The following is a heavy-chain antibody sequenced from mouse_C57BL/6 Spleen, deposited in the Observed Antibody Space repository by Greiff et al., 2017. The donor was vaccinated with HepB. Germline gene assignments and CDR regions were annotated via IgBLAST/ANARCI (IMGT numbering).Heavy chain of an antibody. CDR1: GFTFSDYG. V-gene: IGHV5-17*01. Sequence: DVKLVESGGGLVKPGGSLKLSCAASGFTFSDYGMHWVRQAPEKGLEWVAYISSGSSTIYYADTVKGRFTISRDNATHNLFLQMTSLRSEDTAMYYCASFNWYWFAYWGQGTLVTVSA. D-gene: IGHD4-1*01. J-gene: IGHJ3*01. CDR2: ISSGSSTI. CDR3: ASFNWYWFAY.